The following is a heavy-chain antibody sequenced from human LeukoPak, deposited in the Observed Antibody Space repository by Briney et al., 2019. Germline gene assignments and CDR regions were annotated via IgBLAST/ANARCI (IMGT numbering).Heavy chain of an antibody. CDR1: GGSFSGYY. CDR2: INHSGST. J-gene: IGHJ4*02. V-gene: IGHV4-34*01. Sequence: SETLPLTCAVYGGSFSGYYWSWIRQPPGKGLEWIGEINHSGSTNYNPSLKSRVTISVDTSKNQFSLKLSSVTAADTAVYYCARGSPPYDYVWGSYRYGYFDYWGQGTLVTVSS. D-gene: IGHD3-16*02. CDR3: ARGSPPYDYVWGSYRYGYFDY.